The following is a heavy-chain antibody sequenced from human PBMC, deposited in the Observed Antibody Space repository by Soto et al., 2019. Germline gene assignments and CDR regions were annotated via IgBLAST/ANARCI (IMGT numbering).Heavy chain of an antibody. CDR3: ARSPFAGSDAFDI. D-gene: IGHD1-1*01. CDR2: ITPFKSDT. CDR1: GYTFTFRY. V-gene: IGHV1-45*02. Sequence: SVKVSCKASGYTFTFRYLHWVRQAPGQALEGMGWITPFKSDTNYAQKFQDRVTITRDRSASTAYMELSNLRSDDTAMYYCARSPFAGSDAFDIWGQGTLVTVSS. J-gene: IGHJ3*02.